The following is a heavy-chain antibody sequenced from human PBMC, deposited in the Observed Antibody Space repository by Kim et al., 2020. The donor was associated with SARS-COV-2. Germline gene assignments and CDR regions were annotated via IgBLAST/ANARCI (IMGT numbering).Heavy chain of an antibody. D-gene: IGHD4-17*01. J-gene: IGHJ3*02. Sequence: GGSLRLSCAASGFSFSSHEINWVRQAPGKGLEWISYVCANGRTIYYADSVKGRFTISRDNAKNSLYMQMNSLRAEDTAVYYCARDTTVTPDGLDIWGQGTLVTVSS. V-gene: IGHV3-48*03. CDR1: GFSFSSHE. CDR2: VCANGRTI. CDR3: ARDTTVTPDGLDI.